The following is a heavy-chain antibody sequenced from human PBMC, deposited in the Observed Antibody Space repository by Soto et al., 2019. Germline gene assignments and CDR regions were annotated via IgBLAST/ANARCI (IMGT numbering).Heavy chain of an antibody. Sequence: TSETLSLTCTVSGDSISSGGYFWSWIRQHPGKGLEWIGYIYYSGSTNYNPSLKSRVTISVDTSKNQFSLKLSSVTAADTAVYYCARSRFQTWFDPWGQGTLVTVSS. CDR1: GDSISSGGYF. V-gene: IGHV4-61*08. CDR3: ARSRFQTWFDP. CDR2: IYYSGST. J-gene: IGHJ5*02.